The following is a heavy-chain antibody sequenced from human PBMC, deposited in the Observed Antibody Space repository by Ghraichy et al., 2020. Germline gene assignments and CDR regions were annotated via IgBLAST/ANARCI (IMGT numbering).Heavy chain of an antibody. CDR2: IYSGGST. J-gene: IGHJ6*02. V-gene: IGHV3-53*01. Sequence: GGSLRLSCAASGFTVSSNYMSWVRQAPGKGLEWVSVIYSGGSTYYADSVKGRFTISRDNSKNTLYLQMNSLRAEDTAVYYCARAPLGFGELLVRSYYYYYGMDVWGQGTTVTVSS. CDR1: GFTVSSNY. D-gene: IGHD3-10*01. CDR3: ARAPLGFGELLVRSYYYYYGMDV.